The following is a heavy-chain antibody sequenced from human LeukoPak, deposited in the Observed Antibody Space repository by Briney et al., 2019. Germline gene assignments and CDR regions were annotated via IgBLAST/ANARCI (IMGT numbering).Heavy chain of an antibody. CDR1: GGSLSGYY. V-gene: IGHV4-34*01. Sequence: PSETLSLTCAVYGGSLSGYYWSWIRQPPGKGLEWIGEINHSGSTYYNPSLKSRVTISVDTSKNQFSLKLSSVTVADTAVYYCARDRKYGSESLRRLDYWGQGTLVTVSS. CDR3: ARDRKYGSESLRRLDY. J-gene: IGHJ4*02. D-gene: IGHD3-10*01. CDR2: INHSGST.